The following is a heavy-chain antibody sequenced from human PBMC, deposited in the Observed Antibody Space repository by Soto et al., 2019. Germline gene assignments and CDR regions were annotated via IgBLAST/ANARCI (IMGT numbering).Heavy chain of an antibody. CDR1: GDSVSSDSAT. CDR2: AYFRSKWFN. CDR3: ARGLSSTTVVTPTFFDY. V-gene: IGHV6-1*01. D-gene: IGHD2-21*02. J-gene: IGHJ4*02. Sequence: SETLSLTCAISGDSVSSDSATWNWLRQSPSRSLEWLGRAYFRSKWFNNYAVSVESRITINPDTSKNQFSLQLNSVTPEDTAVYFCARGLSSTTVVTPTFFDYWGLGTLVTVSS.